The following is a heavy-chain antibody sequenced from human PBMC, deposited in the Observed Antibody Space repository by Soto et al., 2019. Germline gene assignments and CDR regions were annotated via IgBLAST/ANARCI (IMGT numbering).Heavy chain of an antibody. D-gene: IGHD2-2*01. Sequence: GRSLRLSCAASGFTFSDHFMDCVRQPPGKGLEWVGLTASRAEIYTTGYAASVKGRFTISRDDSKNSRYLQMNSLKTEDTAVYYWGRGYCTGSSCPRAHYGLDVWGQGTTVTVSS. V-gene: IGHV3-72*01. CDR3: GRGYCTGSSCPRAHYGLDV. CDR1: GFTFSDHF. CDR2: TASRAEIYTT. J-gene: IGHJ6*02.